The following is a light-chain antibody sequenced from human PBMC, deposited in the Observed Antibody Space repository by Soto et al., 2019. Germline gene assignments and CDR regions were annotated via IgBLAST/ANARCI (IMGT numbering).Light chain of an antibody. CDR3: QQYKDWPPLT. J-gene: IGKJ4*01. CDR1: QTVNIN. V-gene: IGKV3D-15*01. CDR2: GAS. Sequence: EIVMTQSPVTLSVSPGERVTVSCRASQTVNINLAWYQQRPGQAPRVLIYGASNRASGIPDRFSGSGSGTDFTLTISSLEPDDFALYYCQQYKDWPPLTFGGGTRVEIK.